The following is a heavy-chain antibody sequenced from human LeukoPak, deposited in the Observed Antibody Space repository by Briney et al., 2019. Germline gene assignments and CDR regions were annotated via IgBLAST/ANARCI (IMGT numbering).Heavy chain of an antibody. CDR3: AGSSLWFGESNY. CDR1: GGSFSGYY. J-gene: IGHJ4*02. V-gene: IGHV4-34*01. Sequence: SEPLSLPCAVYGGSFSGYYWSWIRPPPGKGREWIGEINHSGSTNYNPSLKSRVTISVDTSKNQFSLKLSSVTAADTAVYYCAGSSLWFGESNYWGQGTLVTVPS. D-gene: IGHD3-10*01. CDR2: INHSGST.